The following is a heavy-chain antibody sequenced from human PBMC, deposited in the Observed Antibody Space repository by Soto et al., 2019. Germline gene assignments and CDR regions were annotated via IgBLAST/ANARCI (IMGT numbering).Heavy chain of an antibody. D-gene: IGHD4-17*01. Sequence: QVQLQESGPGLVKPSQTLSLTCTVSAGSIYSGGYYWSWIRQHPGKGLEWIGHIYYSGRTCYNPSLKSRVTISVDTSNNQFSLKLRSVTAADTAFYYCARGMTTVTNFDYWGQGTLVTVSS. CDR1: AGSIYSGGYY. V-gene: IGHV4-31*03. J-gene: IGHJ4*02. CDR3: ARGMTTVTNFDY. CDR2: IYYSGRT.